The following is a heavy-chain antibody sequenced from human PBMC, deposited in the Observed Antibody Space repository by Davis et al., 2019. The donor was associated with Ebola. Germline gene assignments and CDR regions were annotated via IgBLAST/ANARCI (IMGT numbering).Heavy chain of an antibody. CDR2: INHSGST. D-gene: IGHD6-13*01. J-gene: IGHJ4*02. CDR3: ARGSAGDPFDY. CDR1: GGSFSGFY. Sequence: MPSETLSLTCAVYGGSFSGFYWSWIRQPPGKGLEWIGEINHSGSTNYNPSLKSRVTISVDTSKNQFSLKLSSVTTADTAVYYCARGSAGDPFDYWGQGTQVTVSS. V-gene: IGHV4-34*01.